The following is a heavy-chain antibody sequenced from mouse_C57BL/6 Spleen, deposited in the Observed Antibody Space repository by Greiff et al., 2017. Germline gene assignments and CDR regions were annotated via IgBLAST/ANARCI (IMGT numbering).Heavy chain of an antibody. CDR2: ISSGSSTI. J-gene: IGHJ2*01. Sequence: DVKLVESGGGLVKPGGSLKLSCAASGFTFSDYGMHWVRQAPEQGLEWVAYISSGSSTIYYAETVKGRFTISRDNAKNTLFLQMTSLRSEDTAMYYCARRRHFDYWGQGTTLTVSS. V-gene: IGHV5-17*01. CDR3: ARRRHFDY. D-gene: IGHD1-2*01. CDR1: GFTFSDYG.